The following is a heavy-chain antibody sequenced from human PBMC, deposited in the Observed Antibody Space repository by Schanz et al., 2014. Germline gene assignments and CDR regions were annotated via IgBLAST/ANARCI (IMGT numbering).Heavy chain of an antibody. Sequence: EVQLVESGGGLVQPGGSLRLSCAASGFSFSTHAMSWVRQAPGQGLEWVSGINTSGGSRYYAESVKGRFTISRDKSKNTLYLEMNSLRAEDTAVYYCASRSVYAPTWGQGILVTVSS. D-gene: IGHD2-8*01. V-gene: IGHV3-23*04. CDR1: GFSFSTHA. CDR2: INTSGGSR. CDR3: ASRSVYAPT. J-gene: IGHJ5*02.